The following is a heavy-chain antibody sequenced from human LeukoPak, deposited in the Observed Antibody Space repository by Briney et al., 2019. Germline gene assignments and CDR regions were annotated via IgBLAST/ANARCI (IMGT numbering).Heavy chain of an antibody. Sequence: GGSLRLSCAASGFTFSSYAMSWVRQAPGKGLEWVSAISGSGGSTYYADSVKGRFTISRDSSKNTLYLQMNSLRAEDTAVYYCAKGELLGPSSKFDYWGQGTLVTVSS. CDR1: GFTFSSYA. D-gene: IGHD1-26*01. J-gene: IGHJ4*02. CDR3: AKGELLGPSSKFDY. V-gene: IGHV3-23*01. CDR2: ISGSGGST.